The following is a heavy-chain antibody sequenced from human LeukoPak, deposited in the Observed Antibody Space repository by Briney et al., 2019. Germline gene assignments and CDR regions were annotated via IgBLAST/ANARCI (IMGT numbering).Heavy chain of an antibody. D-gene: IGHD5-24*01. CDR1: GGSISNGVYY. CDR2: IYYSGST. J-gene: IGHJ5*02. Sequence: SETLSLTCTVSGGSISNGVYYWSWIRQPPGKGLEWIGSIYYSGSTYYNPSLKSRVTISVDTSKNQFSLKLNSVTAADTAVYYCARRDLAIDPWGQGTLVTVSS. V-gene: IGHV4-39*01. CDR3: ARRDLAIDP.